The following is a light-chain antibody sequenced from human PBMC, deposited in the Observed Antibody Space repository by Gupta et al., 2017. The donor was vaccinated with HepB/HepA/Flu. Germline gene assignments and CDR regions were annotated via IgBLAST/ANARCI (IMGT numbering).Light chain of an antibody. J-gene: IGKJ2*01. CDR1: QSISTY. Sequence: DIQMTQSPSSLSTSVGDRVTITCRTSQSISTYLNWYQQKPGKAPNLLIYGTSRLQSGVPSRFSGSGSGTDFTLTISSVQPEDFATYFCHQRDSTPYTFGQGTKVEIK. CDR2: GTS. CDR3: HQRDSTPYT. V-gene: IGKV1-39*01.